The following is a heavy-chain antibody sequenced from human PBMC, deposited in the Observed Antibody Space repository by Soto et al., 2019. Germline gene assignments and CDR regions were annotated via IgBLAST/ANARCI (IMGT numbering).Heavy chain of an antibody. D-gene: IGHD3-3*01. CDR2: IIPIFGTA. Sequence: QVQLVQSGAEVKKPGSSVKVSCKASGGTFSSYAISWVRQAPGQGLEWMGGIIPIFGTANYAQKFQGRVTINADESTSTAYMELSSLRSEDTAVYYCARTYDFWSGFSYYYYYGMDVWGQGTTVTVSS. CDR3: ARTYDFWSGFSYYYYYGMDV. V-gene: IGHV1-69*01. J-gene: IGHJ6*02. CDR1: GGTFSSYA.